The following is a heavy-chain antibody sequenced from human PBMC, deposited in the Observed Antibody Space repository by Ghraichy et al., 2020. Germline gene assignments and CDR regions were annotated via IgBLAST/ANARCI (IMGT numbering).Heavy chain of an antibody. CDR1: GGSISSYY. V-gene: IGHV4-59*01. J-gene: IGHJ6*02. Sequence: SETLSLTCTVSGGSISSYYWSWIRQPPGKGLEWIGYIYYSGSTNYNPSLKSRVTISVDTSKNQFSLKLSSVTAADTAVYYCARSADYDFWSGSTYYYYSMDVWGQGTTVTVSS. D-gene: IGHD3-3*01. CDR2: IYYSGST. CDR3: ARSADYDFWSGSTYYYYSMDV.